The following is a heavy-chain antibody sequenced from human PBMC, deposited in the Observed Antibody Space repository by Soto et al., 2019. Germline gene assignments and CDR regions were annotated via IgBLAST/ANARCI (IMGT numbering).Heavy chain of an antibody. CDR1: GGSFSGYY. D-gene: IGHD2-15*01. V-gene: IGHV4-34*01. Sequence: PSETLSLTCAVYGGSFSGYYLSWIRPPPGKGLEWIGEINHSGSTNYNPSLKSRVTISVDTSKNQFSLKLSSVTAADTAVYYCARVWPYCSGGSCPYYFDYWGQGTLVTVSS. CDR3: ARVWPYCSGGSCPYYFDY. CDR2: INHSGST. J-gene: IGHJ4*02.